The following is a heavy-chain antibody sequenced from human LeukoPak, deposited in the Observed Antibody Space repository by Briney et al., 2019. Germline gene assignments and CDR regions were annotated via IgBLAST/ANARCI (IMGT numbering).Heavy chain of an antibody. J-gene: IGHJ4*02. D-gene: IGHD6-13*01. V-gene: IGHV1-18*01. CDR3: ARSDERCSISWPNSALNS. CDR1: GYTFTNYG. CDR2: TSANNGNT. Sequence: ASVKVSCKASGYTFTNYGITWVRQAPGQGLEWMGWTSANNGNTKYAQKLQGRVTMTTDTSTSTAYMELRSLASDDTAVYYCARSDERCSISWPNSALNSWGQGTLVTVSS.